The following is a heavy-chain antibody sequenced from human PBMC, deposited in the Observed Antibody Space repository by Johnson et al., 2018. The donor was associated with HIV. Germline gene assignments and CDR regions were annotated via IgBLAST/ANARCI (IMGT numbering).Heavy chain of an antibody. D-gene: IGHD1-1*01. J-gene: IGHJ3*02. CDR1: GLTSRRFA. V-gene: IGHV3-30-3*01. CDR3: TKGLYWNDAFDS. Sequence: QVPPVEFGGGLVKPAGSLSLSCPASGLTSRRFAMHCVRQAPGKGLDPAAVISYDGRHKFYSHSVRRRFTISRDSSENTLFLQMNRLRAEDTGIYYCTKGLYWNDAFDSWGQGTMVSVSS. CDR2: ISYDGRHK.